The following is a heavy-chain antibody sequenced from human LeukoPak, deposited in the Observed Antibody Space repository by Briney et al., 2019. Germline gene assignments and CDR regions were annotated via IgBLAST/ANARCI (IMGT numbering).Heavy chain of an antibody. V-gene: IGHV3-30*03. Sequence: PGGSLRLSCAASGFMFSDEYMSWIRQAPGKGLEWVSVISNDGSNKYYGDSVKGRFTISRDNSKNTLYLQMNSLRAEHTAVYYCARDVSERSAWLTHYFDYWGQGTLVTVSS. CDR1: GFMFSDEY. D-gene: IGHD6-19*01. CDR2: ISNDGSNK. CDR3: ARDVSERSAWLTHYFDY. J-gene: IGHJ4*02.